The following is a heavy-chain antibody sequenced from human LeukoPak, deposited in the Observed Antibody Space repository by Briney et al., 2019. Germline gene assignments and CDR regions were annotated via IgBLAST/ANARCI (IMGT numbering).Heavy chain of an antibody. Sequence: GGSLRLSCAGSGFTLGDYSMSWFRQAPGKGLEWVGFIRSKTYGGTTEYAASVIGRFTISRDDSKSIAYLLINSLKTEDTAVYYCARDYDFLTGSSDYWGQGTLVTVSS. J-gene: IGHJ4*02. CDR3: ARDYDFLTGSSDY. CDR1: GFTLGDYS. D-gene: IGHD3-9*01. CDR2: IRSKTYGGTT. V-gene: IGHV3-49*03.